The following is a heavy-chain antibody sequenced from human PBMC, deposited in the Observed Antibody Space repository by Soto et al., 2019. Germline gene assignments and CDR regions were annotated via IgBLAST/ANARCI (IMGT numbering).Heavy chain of an antibody. V-gene: IGHV3-30-3*01. Sequence: GGSLRLSCAASGFTFSSYAMHWVRQAPGKGLEWVAVISYDGSNKYYADSVKGRFTISRDNSKNTLYLQMNSLRAEDTAVYYCARGEQWLVQGLYGMDVWGQGTTVTVSS. CDR1: GFTFSSYA. CDR3: ARGEQWLVQGLYGMDV. D-gene: IGHD6-19*01. CDR2: ISYDGSNK. J-gene: IGHJ6*02.